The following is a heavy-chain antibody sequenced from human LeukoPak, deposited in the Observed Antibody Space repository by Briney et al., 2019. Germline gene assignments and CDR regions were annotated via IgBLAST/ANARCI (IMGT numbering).Heavy chain of an antibody. V-gene: IGHV3-23*01. Sequence: GGSLRLSCVASGFNFSTYAMSLVGVVRGLGLALVLSISGSGGSTYYADSVKGRFTMSRDNSKNTLYLQMNSLRAEDTAVYYCAKTESSSYFYTYFNYWGQGTLVTVSS. CDR1: GFNFSTYA. CDR3: AKTESSSYFYTYFNY. J-gene: IGHJ4*02. CDR2: ISGSGGST. D-gene: IGHD3-22*01.